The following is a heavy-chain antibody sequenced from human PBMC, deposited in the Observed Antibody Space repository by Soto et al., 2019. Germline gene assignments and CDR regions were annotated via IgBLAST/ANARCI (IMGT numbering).Heavy chain of an antibody. V-gene: IGHV3-30-3*01. Sequence: QVQPVESGGGVVQPGRSLRLSCAASGFNFSSSAMYWVRQAPGKGLEWMAVLSDDGSNRYYAYSVRGRFTISRDNSKNTLYLQMNSLRADDTAVYYCARASMVRGIIGWFDPWGQGTLVTVSS. J-gene: IGHJ5*02. CDR2: LSDDGSNR. CDR1: GFNFSSSA. D-gene: IGHD3-10*01. CDR3: ARASMVRGIIGWFDP.